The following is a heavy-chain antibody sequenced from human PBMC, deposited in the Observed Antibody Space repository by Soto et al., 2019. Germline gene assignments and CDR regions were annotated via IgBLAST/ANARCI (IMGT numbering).Heavy chain of an antibody. CDR1: GFSFSISP. CDR2: ISYDGTNK. Sequence: EGSLRLSCAASGFSFSISPMHWVRQAPGKGPEWVALISYDGTNKFYADSVKGRFTISRDNSKSTLYLQVDSLRPEDAAVYYCARDPKTSGGQHWAFNYFDSWGQGTLVTVSS. J-gene: IGHJ4*02. CDR3: ARDPKTSGGQHWAFNYFDS. D-gene: IGHD7-27*01. V-gene: IGHV3-30-3*01.